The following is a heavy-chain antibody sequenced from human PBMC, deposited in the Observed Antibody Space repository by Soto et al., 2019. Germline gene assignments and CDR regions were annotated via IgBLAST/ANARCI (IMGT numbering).Heavy chain of an antibody. V-gene: IGHV3-23*01. CDR3: AKRPYGYNYGGPFEY. CDR2: ISSTGGST. Sequence: GGSLRLSCAASGFSFTTYALSWARQTPGKGLEWVSSISSTGGSTYYADSVKGRFTISRDNSKNTLYLQMNILGAEDTAVYYCAKRPYGYNYGGPFEYWGQGARVTVSS. J-gene: IGHJ4*02. D-gene: IGHD5-12*01. CDR1: GFSFTTYA.